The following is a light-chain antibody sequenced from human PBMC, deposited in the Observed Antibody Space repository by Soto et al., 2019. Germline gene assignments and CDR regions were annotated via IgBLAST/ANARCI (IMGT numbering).Light chain of an antibody. Sequence: DIQMTQSKCSLSASVGDRVTITCLASQSISSYLNWYQQKPGKAPKLLIYAESSLQSGVPSRFSGSGSGTDFTLTISSLQPEDFATYYCQQSYSTPITFGQGKRLEIK. J-gene: IGKJ5*01. CDR2: AES. V-gene: IGKV1-39*01. CDR3: QQSYSTPIT. CDR1: QSISSY.